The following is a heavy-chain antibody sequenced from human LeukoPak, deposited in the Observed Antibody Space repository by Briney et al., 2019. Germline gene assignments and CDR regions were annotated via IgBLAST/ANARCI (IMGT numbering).Heavy chain of an antibody. J-gene: IGHJ3*02. CDR3: AGTYDYDAFDI. Sequence: PGGSLRLSCAASGFTFNNYGMTWVRQAPGKGLEWVSVIYSGGSTYYADSVKGRFTISRDNSKNTLYLQMNSLRAEDTAVYYCAGTYDYDAFDIWGQGTMVTVSS. V-gene: IGHV3-53*01. CDR2: IYSGGST. D-gene: IGHD3-3*01. CDR1: GFTFNNYG.